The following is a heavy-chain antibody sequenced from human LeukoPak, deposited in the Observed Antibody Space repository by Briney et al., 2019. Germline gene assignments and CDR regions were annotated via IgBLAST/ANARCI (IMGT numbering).Heavy chain of an antibody. Sequence: SETLSLTCTVSGGSISSGGYFWSWIRQPAGKGLEWIARFFASGGTNYNPSLKSRVTISVDTSKNQFSLKLSSVTAADTAVYYCAREVDYYYYYYMDVWGKGTTVTVSS. CDR3: AREVDYYYYYYMDV. D-gene: IGHD3-9*01. CDR2: FFASGGT. J-gene: IGHJ6*03. V-gene: IGHV4-61*02. CDR1: GGSISSGGYF.